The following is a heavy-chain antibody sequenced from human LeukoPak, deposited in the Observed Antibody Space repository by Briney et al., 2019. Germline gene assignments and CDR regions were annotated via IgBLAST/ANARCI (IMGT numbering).Heavy chain of an antibody. CDR3: AVGDNFQHYYVH. V-gene: IGHV1-2*04. CDR2: INPNSGGT. J-gene: IGHJ4*02. Sequence: ASVKVSCKASGYTFTGYYMHWVRQAPGQGLEWMGWINPNSGGTNYAQKFQGWVTMTRDTSISTAYMELSRLGSDVTAVYYCAVGDNFQHYYVHWGQGTLVTVSS. D-gene: IGHD3-10*02. CDR1: GYTFTGYY.